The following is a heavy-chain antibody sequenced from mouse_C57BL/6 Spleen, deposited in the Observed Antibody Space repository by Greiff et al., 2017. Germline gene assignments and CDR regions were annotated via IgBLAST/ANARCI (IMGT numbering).Heavy chain of an antibody. V-gene: IGHV1-82*01. CDR2: IYPGDGDT. CDR3: APLTTWFAY. J-gene: IGHJ3*01. Sequence: VKLMESGPELVKPGASVKISCKASGYAFSSSWMNWVKQRPGKGLEWIGRIYPGDGDTNYNGKFKGKATLTADKSSSTAYMQLSSLTSEDSAVYFCAPLTTWFAYWGQGTLVTVSA. CDR1: GYAFSSSW. D-gene: IGHD4-1*01.